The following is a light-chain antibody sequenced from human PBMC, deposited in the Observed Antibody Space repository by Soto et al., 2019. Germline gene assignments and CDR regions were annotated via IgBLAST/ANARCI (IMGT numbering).Light chain of an antibody. CDR1: SGSVSAGYY. V-gene: IGLV8-61*01. J-gene: IGLJ2*01. Sequence: QTVVTKEPSLSVSPGGTGTLTCALSSGSVSAGYYPSWYQQTPGQAPRTLISSTNTRSSGVPDRFSGSILGNKAALTITGAQADDESDYYCVLYLGSGISIFGGGTKLPVL. CDR3: VLYLGSGISI. CDR2: STN.